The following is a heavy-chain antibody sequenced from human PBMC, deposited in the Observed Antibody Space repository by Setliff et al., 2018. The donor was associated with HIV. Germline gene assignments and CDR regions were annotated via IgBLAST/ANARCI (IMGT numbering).Heavy chain of an antibody. V-gene: IGHV4-38-2*01. J-gene: IGHJ3*02. CDR2: IYTNGYT. CDR1: GYSLTSGYY. CDR3: ARAQDAFDI. Sequence: SETLSLTCGVSGYSLTSGYYWGWIRQPPGKGPEWIGHIYTNGYTNYNPSLKSRVTISVDTSKNQFSLNLRSVTAADTAVYYCARAQDAFDIWGQGTMVTVSS.